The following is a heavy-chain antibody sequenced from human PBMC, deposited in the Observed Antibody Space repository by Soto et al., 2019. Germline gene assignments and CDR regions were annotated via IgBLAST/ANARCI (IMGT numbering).Heavy chain of an antibody. CDR1: GYTFTSYG. V-gene: IGHV1-18*04. CDR2: ISAYNGNT. J-gene: IGHJ5*02. CDR3: ARVDYYDSSGYSNWFDP. Sequence: ASVKVSCKASGYTFTSYGISWVRQAPGQGLEWMGWISAYNGNTNYAQKLQGRVTMTTDTSTSTAYMELSSLRSEDTAVYYCARVDYYDSSGYSNWFDPWGQGTLVTVSS. D-gene: IGHD3-22*01.